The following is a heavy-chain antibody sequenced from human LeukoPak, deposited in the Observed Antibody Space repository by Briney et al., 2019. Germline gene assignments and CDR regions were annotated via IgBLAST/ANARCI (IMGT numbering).Heavy chain of an antibody. J-gene: IGHJ6*02. D-gene: IGHD3-10*01. CDR2: IAPAGDT. CDR1: GFTFSSYD. CDR3: ARESKGSGVDGLDV. V-gene: IGHV3-13*01. Sequence: GGSLRLSCAASGFTFSSYDMHWVRQATGKGLEWVSAIAPAGDTYYPGSVKGRFTISRGNAKNSLYLQMNTLRAGDTAVYYCARESKGSGVDGLDVWGQGTTVTVSS.